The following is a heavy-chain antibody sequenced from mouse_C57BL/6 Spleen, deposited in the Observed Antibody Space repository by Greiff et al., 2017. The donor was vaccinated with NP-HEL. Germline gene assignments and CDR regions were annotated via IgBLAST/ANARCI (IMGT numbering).Heavy chain of an antibody. V-gene: IGHV1-69*01. Sequence: QVQLQQPGAELVMPGASVKLSCTASGYTFTSYWMHWVKQRPGQGLEWIAEIDPSDSYTNYTQKFKGKSTLTVDKSSSTAYMQLSSLTSEDSAVYYCGRGGYDYAMGDWGQGASVTV. CDR3: GRGGYDYAMGD. CDR1: GYTFTSYW. J-gene: IGHJ4*01. D-gene: IGHD2-2*01. CDR2: IDPSDSYT.